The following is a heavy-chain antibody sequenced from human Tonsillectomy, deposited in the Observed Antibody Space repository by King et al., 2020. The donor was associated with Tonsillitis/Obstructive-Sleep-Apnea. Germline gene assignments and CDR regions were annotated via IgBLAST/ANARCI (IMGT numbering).Heavy chain of an antibody. D-gene: IGHD6-19*01. V-gene: IGHV3-23*04. J-gene: IGHJ4*02. CDR1: GFTFSSYA. CDR2: ISGSGGST. Sequence: EVQLVESGGGLVQPGGSLRLSCAASGFTFSSYAMSWVRQAPGKGLEWVSAISGSGGSTYYADSVKGRFTISRDNSKNTLYLQMNSLRAEDTAVYYCAKDLSLVSSGFSGFDYWGQGTLVTVSS. CDR3: AKDLSLVSSGFSGFDY.